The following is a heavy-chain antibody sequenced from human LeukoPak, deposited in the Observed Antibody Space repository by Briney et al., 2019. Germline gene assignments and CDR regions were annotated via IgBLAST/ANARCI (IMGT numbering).Heavy chain of an antibody. CDR1: GGSFSGYY. CDR3: AKSNGYGLIDI. J-gene: IGHJ3*02. CDR2: INHSGST. Sequence: SETLSLTCADYGGSFSGYYWSWIHQPPGNGLEWIGEINHSGSTNYNPSLKSRVTISVDTSRNQFSLKLNSVTAADTAVYYCAKSNGYGLIDIWGQGTMVAVSS. D-gene: IGHD3-10*01. V-gene: IGHV4-34*01.